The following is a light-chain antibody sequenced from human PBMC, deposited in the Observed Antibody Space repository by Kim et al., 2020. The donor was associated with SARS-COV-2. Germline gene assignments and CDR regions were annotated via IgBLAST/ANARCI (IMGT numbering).Light chain of an antibody. J-gene: IGLJ3*02. CDR3: QSYGSTNQV. Sequence: TTSCTRSSSSVASNYVQWYQQRPGSAPAPVIYNDNQRTSGVPDRFSGSSDSSSNSASLTISGLKTEDEADYYCQSYGSTNQVFGGGTQLTVL. V-gene: IGLV6-57*03. CDR1: SSSVASNY. CDR2: NDN.